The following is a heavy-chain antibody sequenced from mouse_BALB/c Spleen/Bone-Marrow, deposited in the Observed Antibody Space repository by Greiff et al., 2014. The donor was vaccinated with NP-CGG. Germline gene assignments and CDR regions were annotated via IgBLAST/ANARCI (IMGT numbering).Heavy chain of an antibody. CDR2: IDPANGNT. CDR1: GFNIKDTY. V-gene: IGHV14-3*02. Sequence: EVQLQQSGAELVKPGASVKLSCTASGFNIKDTYMHWVKQRPEQGLEWIGRIDPANGNTKYDPKFQGKATITADTSSNTAYLQLNSVTSEDTAVYYCAQGYDWAMDYWGQGTSVTVSS. J-gene: IGHJ4*01. D-gene: IGHD2-14*01. CDR3: AQGYDWAMDY.